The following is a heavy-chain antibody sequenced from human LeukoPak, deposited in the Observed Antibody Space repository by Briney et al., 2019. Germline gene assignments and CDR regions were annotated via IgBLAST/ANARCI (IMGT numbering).Heavy chain of an antibody. CDR3: ARHDTSSWRGRDAFDI. D-gene: IGHD6-13*01. CDR2: INHSGST. J-gene: IGHJ3*02. Sequence: KPSETLSLTCAVYGGSFSGYYWSWIRQPPGKRLEWIGEINHSGSTNYNPSLKSRVTISVDTSKNQFSLKLRSVTAADTAVYYCARHDTSSWRGRDAFDIWGQGTMVTVSS. CDR1: GGSFSGYY. V-gene: IGHV4-34*01.